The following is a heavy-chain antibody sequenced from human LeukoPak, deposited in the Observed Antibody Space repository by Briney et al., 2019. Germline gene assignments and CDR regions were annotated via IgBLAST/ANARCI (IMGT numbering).Heavy chain of an antibody. Sequence: PSETLSLTCTVSGGSISSYYWSWIRQPPGKGLEWIGYIYYSGSTNYNPSLKSRVTISVDTSKNQFSLKLSSVTAADTAVYYCARGYPRDSSGIPAHRNWGQGTLVTVSS. CDR3: ARGYPRDSSGIPAHRN. J-gene: IGHJ1*01. CDR1: GGSISSYY. V-gene: IGHV4-59*01. CDR2: IYYSGST. D-gene: IGHD3-22*01.